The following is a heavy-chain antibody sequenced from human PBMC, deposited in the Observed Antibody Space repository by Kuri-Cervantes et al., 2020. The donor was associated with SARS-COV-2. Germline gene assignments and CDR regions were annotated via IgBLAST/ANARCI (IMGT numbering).Heavy chain of an antibody. Sequence: GESLKISCGASGFTFSAYTMNWVRQAPGKALEWISSISGSRSYIYYADSVRGRITISRDNAKNSLYLQMNSLRAEDTAVYYCAREAIGDYEFDYWGQGTLVTVSS. J-gene: IGHJ4*02. CDR1: GFTFSAYT. V-gene: IGHV3-21*01. CDR3: AREAIGDYEFDY. D-gene: IGHD2-21*02. CDR2: ISGSRSYI.